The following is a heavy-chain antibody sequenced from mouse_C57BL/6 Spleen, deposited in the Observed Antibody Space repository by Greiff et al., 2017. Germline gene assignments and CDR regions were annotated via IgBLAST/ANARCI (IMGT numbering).Heavy chain of an antibody. CDR1: GFSLTSYG. Sequence: QVQLQQSGPGLVQPSQSLSITCTVSGFSLTSYGVHWVRQSPGKGLEWLGVIWRGGSTDYNAALMSRLSITKDNSKSQVFYKMNSLQADDTAIYYCAKKDYSNRDWYFDVWGTGTTVTVSS. J-gene: IGHJ1*03. D-gene: IGHD2-5*01. CDR2: IWRGGST. V-gene: IGHV2-5*01. CDR3: AKKDYSNRDWYFDV.